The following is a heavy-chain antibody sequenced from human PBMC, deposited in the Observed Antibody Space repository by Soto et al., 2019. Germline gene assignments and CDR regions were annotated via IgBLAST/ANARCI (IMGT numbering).Heavy chain of an antibody. CDR2: INHSGST. J-gene: IGHJ3*02. D-gene: IGHD2-2*01. CDR1: GESFSGYY. CDR3: ARAEVLLDAFDI. V-gene: IGHV4-34*01. Sequence: QVQLQQWGAGLLKPSETLSLTCAVYGESFSGYYWSWIRQPPGKGLEWIGEINHSGSTNYNLSLKSRVTISVDTSKNQFSLKLSSVTAADTAMYYCARAEVLLDAFDIWGQGTMVTVSS.